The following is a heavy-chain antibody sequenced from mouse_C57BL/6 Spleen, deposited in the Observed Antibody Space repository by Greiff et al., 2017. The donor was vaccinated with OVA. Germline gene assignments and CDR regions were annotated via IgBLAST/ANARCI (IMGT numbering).Heavy chain of an antibody. CDR3: ARSGGYGSSYWYFDV. V-gene: IGHV1-84*01. J-gene: IGHJ1*03. D-gene: IGHD1-1*01. CDR1: GYTFTDYY. Sequence: QVQLQQSGPELVKPGASVKISCKASGYTFTDYYINWVKQRPGQGLAWIGWIYPGSGNTKYNEKFKGKATLTVDPSSSTSYMQLSSLTSEDSAVYFCARSGGYGSSYWYFDVWGTGTTVTVSS. CDR2: IYPGSGNT.